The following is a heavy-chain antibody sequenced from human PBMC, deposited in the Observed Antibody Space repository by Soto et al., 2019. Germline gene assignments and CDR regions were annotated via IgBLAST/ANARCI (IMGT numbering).Heavy chain of an antibody. Sequence: QVQLVQSGAEVKKPGSSVKVSCKASGGTFSSYTISWVRQAPGQGLEWMGRIIPILGIANYAQKFQGRVTITADKATSTAYMELSSLRSEDTAVYYCARDRDYDSSGYYRVQFDYWGQGTLVTVSS. CDR2: IIPILGIA. CDR1: GGTFSSYT. V-gene: IGHV1-69*08. CDR3: ARDRDYDSSGYYRVQFDY. D-gene: IGHD3-22*01. J-gene: IGHJ4*02.